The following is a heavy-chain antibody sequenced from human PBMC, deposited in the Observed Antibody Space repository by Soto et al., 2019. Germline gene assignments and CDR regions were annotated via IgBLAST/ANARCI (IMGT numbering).Heavy chain of an antibody. J-gene: IGHJ6*02. CDR1: GKSFTTYW. CDR3: ARSYSSLDGYGMDV. V-gene: IGHV5-10-1*01. D-gene: IGHD6-13*01. CDR2: IDPADSYT. Sequence: GESLKISCKGSGKSFTTYWVTWVRQMPGKGLEWMGRIDPADSYTNYSPSFQGHVTISADKSISTAFLQWSSLKASGTAIYYCARSYSSLDGYGMDVWGQGTTVTVSS.